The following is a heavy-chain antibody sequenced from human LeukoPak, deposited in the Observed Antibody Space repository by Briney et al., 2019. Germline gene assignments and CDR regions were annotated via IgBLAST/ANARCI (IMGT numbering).Heavy chain of an antibody. J-gene: IGHJ4*02. CDR3: ARGPGNDWSFDY. V-gene: IGHV3-48*03. D-gene: IGHD3-9*01. CDR1: RFTFSSFE. CDR2: ISNYGNTI. Sequence: GGSLRLSCAASRFTFSSFEMNWVSQAPGKGMEWVSYISNYGNTIYYADSVNGRLTISRDNAKNSLYLQMDSLRAEDTAVYYCARGPGNDWSFDYWGQGTLVTVSS.